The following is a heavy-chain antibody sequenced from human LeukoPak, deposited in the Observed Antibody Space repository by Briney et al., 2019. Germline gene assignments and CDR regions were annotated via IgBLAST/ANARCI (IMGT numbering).Heavy chain of an antibody. CDR1: GFTFSSYE. J-gene: IGHJ4*02. V-gene: IGHV3-48*03. D-gene: IGHD5-18*01. CDR2: ISSSDSST. Sequence: PGGSLRLSCAASGFTFSSYEMNWVRQAPGKGLEWVSYISSSDSSTYYADSVKGRFTISRDNAKNSLYLQMNSLRAEDTAVYYCARDDYSYGQPYHFDYWGQGTLVTVSS. CDR3: ARDDYSYGQPYHFDY.